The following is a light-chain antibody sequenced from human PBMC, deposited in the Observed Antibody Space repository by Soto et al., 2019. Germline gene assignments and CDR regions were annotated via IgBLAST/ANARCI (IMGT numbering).Light chain of an antibody. CDR3: QQYDASPPVT. Sequence: VLTQSPGTLSLSPGERATLSCRASQSVNNNYLAWYQQKPGQAPRLLIYGASSRATGIPDRFTGSGSRTDFTLSIDRLEPEDFAVYYCQQYDASPPVTFGPGTKVDT. V-gene: IGKV3-20*01. CDR1: QSVNNNY. J-gene: IGKJ3*01. CDR2: GAS.